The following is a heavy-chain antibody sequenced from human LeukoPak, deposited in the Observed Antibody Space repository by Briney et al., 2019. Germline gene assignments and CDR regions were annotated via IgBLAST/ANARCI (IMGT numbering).Heavy chain of an antibody. CDR2: ISYDGSNK. Sequence: PGGSLRLSCAASGFTFSSYAMSWVRQAPGKGLEWVAVISYDGSNKYYADSVKGRFTISRDNSKNTLYLQMNSLRADDTAVYFCARADMSPGDYGIDYWGQGTRVTVSS. V-gene: IGHV3-30*03. J-gene: IGHJ4*02. CDR3: ARADMSPGDYGIDY. CDR1: GFTFSSYA. D-gene: IGHD4-17*01.